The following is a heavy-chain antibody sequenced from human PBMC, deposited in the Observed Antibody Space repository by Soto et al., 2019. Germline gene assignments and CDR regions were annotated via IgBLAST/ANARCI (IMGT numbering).Heavy chain of an antibody. CDR3: ARDGRSSSYDF. CDR2: IIPNFGTP. V-gene: IGHV1-69*18. D-gene: IGHD6-13*01. CDR1: GGTFSTYG. J-gene: IGHJ4*02. Sequence: QVQLVQSGAEVKKPGSSVKVSCKSSGGTFSTYGINWVRQAPGQGLEWMGMIIPNFGTPTYAQKFRGRVSITADESTSTAYMELSSLTSDDTAFYYCARDGRSSSYDFWGQGTLVTVFS.